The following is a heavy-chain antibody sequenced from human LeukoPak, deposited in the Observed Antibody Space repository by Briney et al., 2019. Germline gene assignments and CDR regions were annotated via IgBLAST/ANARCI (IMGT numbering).Heavy chain of an antibody. CDR1: GFTFSAHF. V-gene: IGHV3-64D*06. CDR2: ISINGDET. Sequence: GGSLRLSCSASGFTFSAHFMHWVRQAPGKGLGYVSSISINGDETFYAESVKGRFTVSRDNSKNTLYLQLSSLRVEDTAIYYCIKDLAGTWSFDHWGQGTLLTVSS. J-gene: IGHJ4*02. CDR3: IKDLAGTWSFDH. D-gene: IGHD7-27*01.